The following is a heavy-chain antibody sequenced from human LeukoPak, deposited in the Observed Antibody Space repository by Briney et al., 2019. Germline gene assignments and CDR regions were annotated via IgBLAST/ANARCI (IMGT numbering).Heavy chain of an antibody. D-gene: IGHD1-26*01. CDR3: ARPGPVGATTVDAFDI. CDR1: GYSFTSYW. Sequence: GESLQISCKGSGYSFTSYWIGWVRQMPGKGLEWMGIIYPGDSDTRYSPSFQGQVTISADKSISTAYLQWSSLKASDTAMYYCARPGPVGATTVDAFDIWGQGTMVTVSS. CDR2: IYPGDSDT. V-gene: IGHV5-51*01. J-gene: IGHJ3*02.